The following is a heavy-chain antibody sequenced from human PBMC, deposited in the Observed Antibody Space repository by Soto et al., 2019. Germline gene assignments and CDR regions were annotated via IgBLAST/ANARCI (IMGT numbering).Heavy chain of an antibody. D-gene: IGHD3-3*01. J-gene: IGHJ4*02. Sequence: GGSLRLSCAASGFTFSSYAMHWVRQAPGKGLEWEAVISYDGSNKYYADSVKGRFTISRDNSKNTLYLQMNSLRAEDTAVYYCARGYDFWSGYYLEYWGQGTLVTVSS. CDR3: ARGYDFWSGYYLEY. CDR1: GFTFSSYA. V-gene: IGHV3-30*04. CDR2: ISYDGSNK.